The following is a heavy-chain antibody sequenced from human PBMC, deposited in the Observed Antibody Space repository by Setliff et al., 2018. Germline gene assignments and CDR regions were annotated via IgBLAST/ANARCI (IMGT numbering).Heavy chain of an antibody. J-gene: IGHJ4*02. V-gene: IGHV3-23*01. CDR2: ILGNGGST. CDR1: GFTFSSYA. Sequence: SGGSLRLSCAASGFTFSSYAMSWVRQAPGKGLEWVSGILGNGGSTYSADSVRGRFTISRDNSKNTLSLQLNSLRVGDTAVYYCVRMQGGCSTLGAIDHWGQGTLVTVSS. D-gene: IGHD2-15*01. CDR3: VRMQGGCSTLGAIDH.